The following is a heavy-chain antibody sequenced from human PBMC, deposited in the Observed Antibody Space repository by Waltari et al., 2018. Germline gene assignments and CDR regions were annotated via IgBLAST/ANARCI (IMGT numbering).Heavy chain of an antibody. J-gene: IGHJ3*02. CDR3: ARRTTISHAFDI. Sequence: EVQLVESGGGLVQPGGSLRLSCAASGFTFSSYWMHWVRQAPGKGLVWVSRINSDGSSTSYADSVKGRFTISRDNAKNTLYLQMNSLRAEDTAVYYCARRTTISHAFDIWGQGTMVTVSS. CDR1: GFTFSSYW. CDR2: INSDGSST. D-gene: IGHD1-1*01. V-gene: IGHV3-74*01.